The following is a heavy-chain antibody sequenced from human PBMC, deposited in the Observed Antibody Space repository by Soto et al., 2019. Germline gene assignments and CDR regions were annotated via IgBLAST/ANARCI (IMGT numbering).Heavy chain of an antibody. CDR3: ARDSGELGMGGMDX. J-gene: IGHJ6*02. Sequence: PSETLSLTCAVSGGSISSTNWWSWVRQPTGKGLEWIGEIYHTGRTNYNPPLKSRVTISVDKSNNQFSLKLSSVTPVDTAVYSCARDSGELGMGGMDXLGQGPTGTVS. D-gene: IGHD7-27*01. CDR2: IYHTGRT. CDR1: GGSISSTNW. V-gene: IGHV4-4*02.